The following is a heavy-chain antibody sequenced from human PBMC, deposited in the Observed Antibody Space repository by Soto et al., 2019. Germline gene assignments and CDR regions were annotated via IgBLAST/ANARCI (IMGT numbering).Heavy chain of an antibody. V-gene: IGHV1-69*06. D-gene: IGHD4-4*01. CDR3: ARDRPSKGLDY. CDR2: IIPVFGTA. J-gene: IGHJ4*02. Sequence: QVQLVQSGSEVKNLGSSVKVSCKASRGTFSSYALSWVRQAPGQGLEWMGGIIPVFGTADYAQKFQGRVTITADRSTTTAYLEVRSLRFEDTAIYYCARDRPSKGLDYWGQGTLVTVSS. CDR1: RGTFSSYA.